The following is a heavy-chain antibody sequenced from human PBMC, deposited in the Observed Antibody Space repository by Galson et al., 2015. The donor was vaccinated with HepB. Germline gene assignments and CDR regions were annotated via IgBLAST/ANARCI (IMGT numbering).Heavy chain of an antibody. D-gene: IGHD3-9*01. J-gene: IGHJ5*02. CDR1: GFTFSSYW. CDR2: INSDGSST. V-gene: IGHV3-74*01. CDR3: AKETGYYNEGWFDP. Sequence: SLRLSCAASGFTFSSYWMHWVRQAPGKGLVWVSRINSDGSSTSYADSVKGRFTISRDNSKNTLYLQMNSLRAEDTAVYYCAKETGYYNEGWFDPWGQGTLVTVSS.